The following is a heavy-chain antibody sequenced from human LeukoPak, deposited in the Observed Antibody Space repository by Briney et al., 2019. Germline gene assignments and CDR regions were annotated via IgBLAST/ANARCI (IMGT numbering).Heavy chain of an antibody. CDR2: IIPIFGTA. J-gene: IGHJ5*02. D-gene: IGHD5-24*01. CDR1: GGTFSSYA. CDR3: ARGGDGYNSWFDP. V-gene: IGHV1-69*05. Sequence: SVKVSCKASGGTFSSYAISWVRQAPGQGLEWMGRIIPIFGTANYAQKFQGRVTITTDESTSTAYMELSSLRSEDTAVYCCARGGDGYNSWFDPWGQGTLVTVSS.